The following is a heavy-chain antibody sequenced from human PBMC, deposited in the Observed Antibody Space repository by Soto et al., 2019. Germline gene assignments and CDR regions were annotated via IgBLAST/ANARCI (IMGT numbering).Heavy chain of an antibody. CDR3: ARDRLVVAAEYYYYYYMDV. D-gene: IGHD2-15*01. CDR1: GGSISSGGYY. CDR2: IYYSGST. J-gene: IGHJ6*03. Sequence: PSETLSLTCTVSGGSISSGGYYWSWIRQHPGKGLEWIGYIYYSGSTYYNPSLKSRGTISVDTSKNQLSLKLSSVTAADTAVDYCARDRLVVAAEYYYYYYMDVWGKGTTVTVSS. V-gene: IGHV4-31*03.